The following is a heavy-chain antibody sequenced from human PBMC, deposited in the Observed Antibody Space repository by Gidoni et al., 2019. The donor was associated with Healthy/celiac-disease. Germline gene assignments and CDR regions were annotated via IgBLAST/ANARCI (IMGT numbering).Heavy chain of an antibody. CDR3: ARGRAATYCGGDCPRYYFDY. CDR2: IIPIFGTA. Sequence: QVQLVQSGAEVKKPGSSVKVSCKASGGTFSSYAISWVRQAPGQGLEWMGGIIPIFGTANYAQKFQGRVTITADESTSTAYMELSSLRSEDTAVYYCARGRAATYCGGDCPRYYFDYWGQGTLVTVSS. J-gene: IGHJ4*02. CDR1: GGTFSSYA. D-gene: IGHD2-21*02. V-gene: IGHV1-69*01.